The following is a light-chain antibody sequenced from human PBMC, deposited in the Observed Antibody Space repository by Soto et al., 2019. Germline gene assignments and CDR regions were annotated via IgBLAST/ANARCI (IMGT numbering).Light chain of an antibody. CDR1: SSDVGGYNY. CDR2: EVS. CDR3: SSYARSSTLV. J-gene: IGLJ2*01. V-gene: IGLV2-14*01. Sequence: QSVLTQPASVSGSPGQSITISCTGSSSDVGGYNYVSWYQQHPGKAPKLMIYEVSNRPSGVSNRFSGSKSGNTASLTISGLQAEDEADPHCSSYARSSTLVFGGGTKLTVL.